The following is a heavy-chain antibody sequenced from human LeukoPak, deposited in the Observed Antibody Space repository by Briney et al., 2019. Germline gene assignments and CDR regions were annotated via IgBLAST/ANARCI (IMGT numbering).Heavy chain of an antibody. V-gene: IGHV1-18*01. Sequence: ASVTVSCKASGYTFTSYGISWVRQAPGQGLEWMGWISAYNGNINYAQKLQGRVTMTTDTSTDTAYMELSSLRSEDTAVYYCATGITMIVVHTAHYFDYWGQGTLVTVSS. J-gene: IGHJ4*02. CDR3: ATGITMIVVHTAHYFDY. CDR1: GYTFTSYG. D-gene: IGHD3-22*01. CDR2: ISAYNGNI.